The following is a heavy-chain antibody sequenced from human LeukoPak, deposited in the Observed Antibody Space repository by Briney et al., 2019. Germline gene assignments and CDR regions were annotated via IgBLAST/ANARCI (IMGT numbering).Heavy chain of an antibody. D-gene: IGHD2-21*02. Sequence: SVKVSCKASGDSFSSSAMSWVRQAPGQGLEWMGRFFPIVDITNNAQKVQGRVTITADKSTSTAYLELSSLRSEDTAVYFCANRVVTAGGLAYFDYWGRGPVVTASS. CDR1: GDSFSSSA. V-gene: IGHV1-69*04. CDR2: FFPIVDIT. CDR3: ANRVVTAGGLAYFDY. J-gene: IGHJ4*02.